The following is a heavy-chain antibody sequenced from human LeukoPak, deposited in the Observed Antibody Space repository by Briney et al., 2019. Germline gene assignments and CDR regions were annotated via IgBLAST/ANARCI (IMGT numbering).Heavy chain of an antibody. CDR2: IYSGGST. CDR1: GFTVSSNY. J-gene: IGHJ6*03. D-gene: IGHD1-26*01. CDR3: AKVTGSPGYYYMDV. V-gene: IGHV3-53*01. Sequence: GGSLRLSCAASGFTVSSNYMSWVRQAPGKGLEWVSVIYSGGSTYYADSVKGRFTISRDNSKNTLYLQMNSLRAEDAAVYYCAKVTGSPGYYYMDVWGKGTTVTVSS.